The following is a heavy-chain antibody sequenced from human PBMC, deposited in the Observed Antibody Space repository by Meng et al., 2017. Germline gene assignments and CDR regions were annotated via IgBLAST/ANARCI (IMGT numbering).Heavy chain of an antibody. D-gene: IGHD6-19*01. V-gene: IGHV3-21*01. CDR1: GFTFSSYS. Sequence: GESLKTSCAASGFTFSSYSMNWVRQAPGKGLEWVSSISSSSSYIYYADSVKGRFTISRDNAKNSLYLQMNSLRAEDTAVYYCARDQRGYSSVVCWGQGTLVTVSS. J-gene: IGHJ4*02. CDR2: ISSSSSYI. CDR3: ARDQRGYSSVVC.